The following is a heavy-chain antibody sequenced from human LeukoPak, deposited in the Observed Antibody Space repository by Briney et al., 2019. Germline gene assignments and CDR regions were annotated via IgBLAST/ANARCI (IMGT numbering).Heavy chain of an antibody. CDR3: ARGLYYYDSSAAAGFAFDI. CDR1: GGSISSDGYS. D-gene: IGHD3-22*01. CDR2: IYHSGST. V-gene: IGHV4-30-2*01. J-gene: IGHJ3*02. Sequence: SQTLSLTCAVSGGSISSDGYSWSWIRQPPGKGLEWIGYIYHSGSTYYNPSLKSRVTISVDRSKNQFSLKLSSVTAADTAVYYCARGLYYYDSSAAAGFAFDIWGQGTMVTVSS.